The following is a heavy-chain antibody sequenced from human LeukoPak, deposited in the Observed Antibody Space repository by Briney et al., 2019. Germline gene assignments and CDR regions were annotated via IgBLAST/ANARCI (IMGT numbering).Heavy chain of an antibody. V-gene: IGHV3-7*01. CDR1: GFTFSRYW. Sequence: GGSLRLSCAASGFTFSRYWMSWVRQAPGKGLEWVANIKQDGTEKYYVDSVEGRFTISRDNSKNTLYLQMNSLRAEDTAVYYCAKDPLGGDSSGFQDYWGQGTLVTVSS. D-gene: IGHD3-22*01. CDR2: IKQDGTEK. J-gene: IGHJ4*02. CDR3: AKDPLGGDSSGFQDY.